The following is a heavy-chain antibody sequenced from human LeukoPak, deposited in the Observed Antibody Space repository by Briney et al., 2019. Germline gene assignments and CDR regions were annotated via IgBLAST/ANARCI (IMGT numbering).Heavy chain of an antibody. V-gene: IGHV1-18*04. CDR3: ARVRDYYANSDYSDY. D-gene: IGHD3-22*01. J-gene: IGHJ4*02. Sequence: ASVKVSCKTSGYTFTSYYVSWVRQAPGLGLEWMGWISGYNAKTHYVQKFQGRITMTIDTSTTTAYMELRSLTSDDTAVYYCARVRDYYANSDYSDYWGQGTLVTVSS. CDR2: ISGYNAKT. CDR1: GYTFTSYY.